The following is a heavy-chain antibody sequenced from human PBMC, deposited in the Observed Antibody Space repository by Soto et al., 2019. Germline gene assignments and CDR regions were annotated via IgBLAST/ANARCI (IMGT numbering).Heavy chain of an antibody. CDR2: IIPIFGAT. Sequence: QVQLVQSGAEVKKPGSSVKVSCKASGGTFSSYVITWVRQAPGQGLEWMGGIIPIFGATNYAQQFQGRVTITADESTSTAYMELSSLRSEDTAVYYCARSWTEYCTKIKCDYYYGMDVWGQGTTVTVSS. D-gene: IGHD2-8*01. J-gene: IGHJ6*02. V-gene: IGHV1-69*01. CDR3: ARSWTEYCTKIKCDYYYGMDV. CDR1: GGTFSSYV.